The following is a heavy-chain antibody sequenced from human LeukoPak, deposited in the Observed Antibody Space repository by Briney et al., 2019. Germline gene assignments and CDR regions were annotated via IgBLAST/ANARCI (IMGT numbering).Heavy chain of an antibody. CDR2: VYISGST. J-gene: IGHJ3*02. CDR3: ARGWNAYDAFDI. CDR1: GGSISSGSYY. V-gene: IGHV4-61*02. D-gene: IGHD1-1*01. Sequence: PSETLSLTCTVSGGSISSGSYYWSWIRQPAGKGLEWIVRVYISGSTTYNPSLKSRVTISVDTSKNQCSLKLSSVTAADTAVYYCARGWNAYDAFDIWGQGTMVTVSS.